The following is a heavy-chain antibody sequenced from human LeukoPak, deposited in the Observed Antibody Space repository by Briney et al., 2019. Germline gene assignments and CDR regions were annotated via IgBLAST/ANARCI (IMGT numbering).Heavy chain of an antibody. Sequence: PVNVSCNAAGGTVSIYAISLVRQAPGQGLEWRRGIIPIFGTANCAQKFQGRVTITTDESTSPAYMELSSLRSEDTAVYYCARAGIPAATNYFDYWGQGTLVTVSS. V-gene: IGHV1-69*05. CDR2: IIPIFGTA. D-gene: IGHD2-2*01. CDR3: ARAGIPAATNYFDY. J-gene: IGHJ4*02. CDR1: GGTVSIYA.